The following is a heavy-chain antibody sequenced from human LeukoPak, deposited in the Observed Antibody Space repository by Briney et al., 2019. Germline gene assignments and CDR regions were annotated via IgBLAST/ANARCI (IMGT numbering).Heavy chain of an antibody. Sequence: PGRSLRLSCAASGFTVSSNHMSWVRQAPGKGLEWVSVIYSGGTIYYAGSVKGRFTISRDNSKNTVYLEMNSLRAEDTAVYYCARDGENHYYDYWGQGTLVTVST. CDR1: GFTVSSNH. D-gene: IGHD7-27*01. CDR2: IYSGGTI. V-gene: IGHV3-66*01. J-gene: IGHJ4*02. CDR3: ARDGENHYYDY.